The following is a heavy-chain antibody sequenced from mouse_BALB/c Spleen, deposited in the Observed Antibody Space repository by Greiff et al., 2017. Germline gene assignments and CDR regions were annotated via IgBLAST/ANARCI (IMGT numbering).Heavy chain of an antibody. J-gene: IGHJ2*01. CDR3: ARGSSGYNYFDY. CDR2: IYPGNVNT. D-gene: IGHD3-1*01. CDR1: GYTFTSYY. V-gene: IGHV1S56*01. Sequence: QVQLKESGPELVKPGASVRISCKASGYTFTSYYIHWVKQRPGQGLEWIGWIYPGNVNTKYNEKFKGKATLTADKSSSTAYMQLSSLTSEDSAVYFCARGSSGYNYFDYWGQGTTLTVSS.